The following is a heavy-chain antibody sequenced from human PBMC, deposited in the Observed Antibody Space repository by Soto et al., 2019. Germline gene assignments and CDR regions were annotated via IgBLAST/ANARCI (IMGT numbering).Heavy chain of an antibody. Sequence: QVQLLQSGAEVKKPGASVKVSCKASGYTFTSYGISWVRQAPGQGLEWMGWISAYSGNTNYAQKLQGRVTMTTDTTTSTAYMERRTLRSADTDEYYCVRDEVGDPGVYWGQGTLVTVSS. D-gene: IGHD3-10*01. CDR3: VRDEVGDPGVY. V-gene: IGHV1-18*01. J-gene: IGHJ4*02. CDR2: ISAYSGNT. CDR1: GYTFTSYG.